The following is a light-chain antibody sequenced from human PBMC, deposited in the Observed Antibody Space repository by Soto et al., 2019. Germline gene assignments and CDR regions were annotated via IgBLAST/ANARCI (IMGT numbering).Light chain of an antibody. CDR1: QSVSSF. Sequence: EIVLTQSPATLSSSPGERATLSCSASQSVSSFLAWYQQKPGQAPRLLIYDASNRATGIPARFSGSGSGTDFTLTISSLEPEDFAVYYCQQRTNWPPLTFGGGTKVEIK. J-gene: IGKJ4*01. CDR2: DAS. V-gene: IGKV3-11*01. CDR3: QQRTNWPPLT.